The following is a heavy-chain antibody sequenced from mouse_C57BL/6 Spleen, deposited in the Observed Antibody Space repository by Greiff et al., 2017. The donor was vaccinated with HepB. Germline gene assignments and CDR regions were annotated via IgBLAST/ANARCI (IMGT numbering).Heavy chain of an antibody. CDR1: GYTFTSYW. D-gene: IGHD1-1*01. CDR2: IDPSDSET. V-gene: IGHV1-52*01. J-gene: IGHJ2*01. Sequence: QVQLKQPGAELVRPGSSVKLSCKASGYTFTSYWMHWVKQRPIQGLEWIGNIDPSDSETHYNQKFKDKATLTVDKSSSTAYMQLSSLTSEDSAVYYCARRRILYYGSDYFDYWGQGTTLTVSS. CDR3: ARRRILYYGSDYFDY.